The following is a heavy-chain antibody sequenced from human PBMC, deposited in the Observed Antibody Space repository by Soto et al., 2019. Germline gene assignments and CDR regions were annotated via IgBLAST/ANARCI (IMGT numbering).Heavy chain of an antibody. V-gene: IGHV3-23*01. J-gene: IGHJ6*01. Sequence: EVQLLESGGGLVQPGGSLRLSCAASGFPLSTYGMTWVRQAPGKGLEWVSAITGTGGNTYYVDSVKGRFTSSRDNSKNMLYLQVNSLRVEDTAVYYCARIRVYWYGLDVWVPGPTVPVS. CDR3: ARIRVYWYGLDV. CDR1: GFPLSTYG. CDR2: ITGTGGNT.